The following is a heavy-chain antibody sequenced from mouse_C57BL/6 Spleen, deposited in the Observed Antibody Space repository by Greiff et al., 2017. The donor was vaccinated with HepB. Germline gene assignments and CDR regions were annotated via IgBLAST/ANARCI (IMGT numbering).Heavy chain of an antibody. Sequence: QVQLKQPGAELVKPGASVKLSCKASGYTFTSYWMQWVKQRPGQGLEWIGEIDPSDSYTNYNQKFKGKATLTVDPSSSTAYMQLSSLTSEDSAVYYCARFYGNYVPFDYWGQGTTLTVSS. V-gene: IGHV1-50*01. J-gene: IGHJ2*01. CDR3: ARFYGNYVPFDY. CDR2: IDPSDSYT. CDR1: GYTFTSYW. D-gene: IGHD2-1*01.